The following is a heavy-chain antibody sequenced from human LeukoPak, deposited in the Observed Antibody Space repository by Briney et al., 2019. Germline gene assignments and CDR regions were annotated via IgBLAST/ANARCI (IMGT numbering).Heavy chain of an antibody. CDR1: GFIFSSYA. V-gene: IGHV3-30-3*01. CDR2: ISSDGSNK. J-gene: IGHJ5*02. CDR3: AKEPASSGWFDP. D-gene: IGHD6-19*01. Sequence: GGSLRLSCAASGFIFSSYAMHWVRQAPGKGLEWVAVISSDGSNKYYADSVKGRFTISRDNSKNTLYLQMNSLRAEDTAVYYCAKEPASSGWFDPWGQGTLVAVSS.